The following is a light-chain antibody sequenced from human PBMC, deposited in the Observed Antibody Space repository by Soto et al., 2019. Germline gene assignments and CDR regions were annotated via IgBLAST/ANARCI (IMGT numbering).Light chain of an antibody. CDR1: SSDVGSYNL. V-gene: IGLV2-23*01. J-gene: IGLJ1*01. CDR2: EGS. CDR3: CSYAGSSVGYV. Sequence: QSALTQPASVSGSPGQSITISCTGTSSDVGSYNLVSWFQQHPGKAPKLMIYEGSKRPSGVSNRFSGSKSGNTASLTISGLQAEDDADYYCCSYAGSSVGYVFGTGTKLTVL.